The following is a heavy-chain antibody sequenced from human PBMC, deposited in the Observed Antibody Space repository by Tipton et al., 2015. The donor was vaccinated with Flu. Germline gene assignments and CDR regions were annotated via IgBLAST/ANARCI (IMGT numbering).Heavy chain of an antibody. CDR3: ARGLTTVTAKDYFDY. V-gene: IGHV3-23*01. J-gene: IGHJ4*02. CDR2: SSGTGGTT. CDR1: GFSFGSYA. Sequence: SLRLSCEASGFSFGSYAMSWVRQAPGKGLEWISVSSGTGGTTFYADPVRGRFAISRDNSKGILYLQMNSLTADDTALYDCARGLTTVTAKDYFDYWGQGTLVTVSS. D-gene: IGHD4-17*01.